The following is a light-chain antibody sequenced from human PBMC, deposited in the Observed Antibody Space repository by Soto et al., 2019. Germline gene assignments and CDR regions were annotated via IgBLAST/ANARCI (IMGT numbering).Light chain of an antibody. J-gene: IGKJ4*01. V-gene: IGKV3-15*01. CDR2: GAS. CDR3: QEYNNWPLT. CDR1: QSVSSN. Sequence: EIVMTQSPPTLSVSPGERATLSCRASQSVSSNLAWYQQKPGQAPRLLIYGASTRATGIPARFSGSGSGTEFTLTISSLQSEDFAVYYCQEYNNWPLTFGGGTKV.